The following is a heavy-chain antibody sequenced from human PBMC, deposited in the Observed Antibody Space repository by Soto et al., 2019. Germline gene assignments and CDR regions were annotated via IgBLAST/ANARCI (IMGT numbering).Heavy chain of an antibody. CDR2: IYPGDSDT. CDR3: AASIFYYGMDV. Sequence: GGSLHLSGKGSGYSSTNFWIGGLRQMNGKGLEWMGIIYPGDSDTKYNPSFQGQVTISADKSITTTYLRWTSLKASDTAIYYCAASIFYYGMDVWGQAPMVSVSS. J-gene: IGHJ6*02. V-gene: IGHV5-51*01. CDR1: GYSSTNFW.